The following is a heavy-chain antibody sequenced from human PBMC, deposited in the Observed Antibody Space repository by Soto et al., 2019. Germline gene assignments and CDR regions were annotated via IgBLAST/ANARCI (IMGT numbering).Heavy chain of an antibody. CDR3: ALPAGYSYGYQDY. CDR1: GGTFSSYA. J-gene: IGHJ4*02. Sequence: SVKVSCKASGGTFSSYAISWVRQAPGQGLEWMGGIIPIFGTANYAQKFQGRVTITADESTSTAYMELSSLRSEDTAVYYCALPAGYSYGYQDYWGQGTLVTVSS. V-gene: IGHV1-69*13. CDR2: IIPIFGTA. D-gene: IGHD5-18*01.